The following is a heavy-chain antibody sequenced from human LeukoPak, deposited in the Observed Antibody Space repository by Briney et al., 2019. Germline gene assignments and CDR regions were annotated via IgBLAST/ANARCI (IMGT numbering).Heavy chain of an antibody. Sequence: GGSLRLSCAASGFTFSSYAMSWVRQAPGKGLEWVSAISGSGGSTYYADSVKGRFTVSRDNSKNTLYLQMNSLRAEDTAVYYCAKDPLYNWNDEIDYWGQGTLVTVSS. D-gene: IGHD1-20*01. CDR2: ISGSGGST. CDR3: AKDPLYNWNDEIDY. J-gene: IGHJ4*02. V-gene: IGHV3-23*01. CDR1: GFTFSSYA.